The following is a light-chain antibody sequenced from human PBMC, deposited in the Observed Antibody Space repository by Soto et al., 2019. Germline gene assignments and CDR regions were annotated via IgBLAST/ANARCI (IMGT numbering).Light chain of an antibody. CDR3: QQYNNWPPWT. CDR1: QSVSRN. V-gene: IGKV3-15*01. Sequence: EIVVTQSPATLSVSPGERATLSCRASQSVSRNLAWYQQKPDQAPRLLIYGASTRATGIPARFSGSGSGTEFTVTISSLQSEDFAVYYCQQYNNWPPWTFGQGTKVEIK. J-gene: IGKJ1*01. CDR2: GAS.